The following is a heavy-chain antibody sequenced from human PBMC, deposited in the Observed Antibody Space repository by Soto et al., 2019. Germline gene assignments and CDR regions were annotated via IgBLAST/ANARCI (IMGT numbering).Heavy chain of an antibody. CDR3: AKADGEQWLIPHLDT. Sequence: EVQLLESGGGVVQPGGSLRLSCEASGFNFKQVAMGWVRQAPGEGLEWVSGISCCGGSTSYADSVKGRFTLARDDSKNTLSLHLNSMRFEDTARYFCAKADGEQWLIPHLDTWVQGTLVTVS. CDR1: GFNFKQVA. V-gene: IGHV3-23*01. D-gene: IGHD6-19*01. CDR2: ISCCGGST. J-gene: IGHJ5*02.